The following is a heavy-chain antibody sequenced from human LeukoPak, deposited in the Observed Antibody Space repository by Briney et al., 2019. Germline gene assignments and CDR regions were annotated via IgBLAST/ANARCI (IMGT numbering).Heavy chain of an antibody. CDR3: ATDRGGTYLVSFAFDI. V-gene: IGHV3-66*01. CDR1: GFTVSSNY. CDR2: IYSGGST. Sequence: HPGGSLRLSCAASGFTVSSNYMNWVRQAPGKGLEWVSVIYSGGSTYYADSLKGRFSISRDNSKNTLYLQMNSLRAEDTAVYYCATDRGGTYLVSFAFDIWGQGTMVTVSS. J-gene: IGHJ3*02. D-gene: IGHD1-26*01.